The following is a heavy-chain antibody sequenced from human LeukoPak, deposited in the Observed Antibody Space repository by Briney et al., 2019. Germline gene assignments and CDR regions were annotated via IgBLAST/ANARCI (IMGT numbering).Heavy chain of an antibody. CDR1: GFTFSSYS. CDR3: ARGEDTAMVTGGYNWFDP. V-gene: IGHV3-21*01. Sequence: GGSLRLSCEASGFTFSSYSMNWVRQTPGKGLEWVSSISSSSSYIYYADSVEGRFTISRDNAKNSPYLQMNSLRVEDTAVYYCARGEDTAMVTGGYNWFDPWGQGTLVTVSS. CDR2: ISSSSSYI. J-gene: IGHJ5*02. D-gene: IGHD5-18*01.